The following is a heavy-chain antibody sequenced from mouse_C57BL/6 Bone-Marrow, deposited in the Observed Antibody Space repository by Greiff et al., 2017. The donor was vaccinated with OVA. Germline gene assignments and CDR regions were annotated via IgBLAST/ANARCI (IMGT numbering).Heavy chain of an antibody. D-gene: IGHD2-5*01. CDR2: IWSGGST. CDR1: GFSLTSYG. J-gene: IGHJ2*01. Sequence: QVQLKESGPGLVQPSQSLSITCTVSGFSLTSYGVHWVRQPPGKGLEWLGVIWSGGSTDYSAAFISRLSISKDNSKSQVFFKMNSLQADDTAIYYCAKLAYYSNYDYWGQGTTLTVSS. CDR3: AKLAYYSNYDY. V-gene: IGHV2-4*01.